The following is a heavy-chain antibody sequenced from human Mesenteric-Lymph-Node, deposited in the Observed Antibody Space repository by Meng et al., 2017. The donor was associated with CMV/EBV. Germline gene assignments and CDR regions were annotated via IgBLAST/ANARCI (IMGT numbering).Heavy chain of an antibody. Sequence: GESLKISCTTPGFTFGDYSMSWVRQAPGKGLEWVGFIRSKAFGGTTEYAASVKGRFTISRDDPKSIAYLQMNSLKTEDTAVYYCTRGTPPDYWGQGTLVTVSS. V-gene: IGHV3-49*04. D-gene: IGHD2-2*01. CDR1: GFTFGDYS. CDR2: IRSKAFGGTT. CDR3: TRGTPPDY. J-gene: IGHJ4*02.